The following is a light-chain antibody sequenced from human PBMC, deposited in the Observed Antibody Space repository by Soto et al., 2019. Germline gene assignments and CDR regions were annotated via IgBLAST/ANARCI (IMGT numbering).Light chain of an antibody. V-gene: IGLV1-40*01. CDR3: QSYDSSLDVV. Sequence: QSVLTQPPSVSGAPGQRVTISCTGSSSNIGAGYDVHWYQQLPGTAPKLLIYGNSNRPSGVPDRFSGSKSGTSASPAITGVQAEDEADYYCQSYDSSLDVVFGGGTKLTVL. CDR2: GNS. CDR1: SSNIGAGYD. J-gene: IGLJ2*01.